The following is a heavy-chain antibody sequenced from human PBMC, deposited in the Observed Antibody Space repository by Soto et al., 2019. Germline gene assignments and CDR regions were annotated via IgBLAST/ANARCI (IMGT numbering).Heavy chain of an antibody. Sequence: VQLVQSGPGGRELGASGRLSAKTSGNPSKCFYLSWLLQPLGQALEGRGTINADGGRTTYAQNFQGRLTMTSDTSTGTIYMELSSLKSDDTAVYYCARAMAAADKWEGRFWFDPWGQGALVTVSS. CDR1: GNPSKCFY. CDR3: ARAMAAADKWEGRFWFDP. CDR2: INADGGRT. D-gene: IGHD6-25*01. J-gene: IGHJ5*02. V-gene: IGHV1-46*02.